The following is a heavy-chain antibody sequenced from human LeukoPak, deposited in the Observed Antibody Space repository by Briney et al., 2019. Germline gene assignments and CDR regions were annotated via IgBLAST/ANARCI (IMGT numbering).Heavy chain of an antibody. D-gene: IGHD2-2*01. CDR2: ISFDGNNK. CDR3: ARGRYCISTSCPSDY. CDR1: GFTFSSYG. Sequence: PGGSLRLSCAASGFTFSSYGMHWVRQAPGKGLEWVAIISFDGNNKYYADSVKGRFTVSRDNSKNTLYLQMNSLRAEDTAVYYCARGRYCISTSCPSDYWGQGTLVTVSS. J-gene: IGHJ4*02. V-gene: IGHV3-30-3*01.